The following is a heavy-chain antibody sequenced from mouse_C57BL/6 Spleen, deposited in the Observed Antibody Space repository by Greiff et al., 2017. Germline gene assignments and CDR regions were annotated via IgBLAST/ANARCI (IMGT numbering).Heavy chain of an antibody. CDR1: GYTFTSYW. D-gene: IGHD2-4*01. V-gene: IGHV1-69*01. J-gene: IGHJ4*01. Sequence: QVQLQQPGAELVMPGASVKLSCKASGYTFTSYWMHWVKQRPGQGLEWIGEIDPSDSYTNYNQKFKGKSTLTVDKSSSTAYMQLSSLTSEDSAVYYCARGGYDYDEGYAMDYWGQGTSVTVSA. CDR2: IDPSDSYT. CDR3: ARGGYDYDEGYAMDY.